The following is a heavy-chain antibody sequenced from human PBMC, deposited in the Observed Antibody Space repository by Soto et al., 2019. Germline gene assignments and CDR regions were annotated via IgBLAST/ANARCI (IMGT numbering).Heavy chain of an antibody. D-gene: IGHD1-20*01. CDR1: GFSLTSRPEG. Sequence: QITLKESGPTLVKPTQTLTLTCTFSGFSLTSRPEGVGWIRQPPGKALECLALIYWDDDKRYSPSLRTRLAITKDTSKKQVVLTMTNVDPMDTATYYCAHRRGGYNWNDRDFDFWGQGTLVTVSS. V-gene: IGHV2-5*02. CDR3: AHRRGGYNWNDRDFDF. J-gene: IGHJ4*02. CDR2: IYWDDDK.